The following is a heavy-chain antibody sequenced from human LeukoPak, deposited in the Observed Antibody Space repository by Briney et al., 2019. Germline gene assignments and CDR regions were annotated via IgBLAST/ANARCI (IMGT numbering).Heavy chain of an antibody. CDR3: ASSVGTFGWH. CDR1: GFTFSSYW. V-gene: IGHV3-7*02. D-gene: IGHD3-3*01. CDR2: IKQDGSER. J-gene: IGHJ4*02. Sequence: GGSLRLSCAASGFTFSSYWMSWVRQAPGKGLEWVANIKQDGSERYYVDSVKGRFTISRDDAQNSLYLQMNSLRAEDTAVYYCASSVGTFGWHWGQGTLVTVSS.